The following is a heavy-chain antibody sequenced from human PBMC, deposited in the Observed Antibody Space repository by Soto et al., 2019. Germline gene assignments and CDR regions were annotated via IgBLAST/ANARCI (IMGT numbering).Heavy chain of an antibody. Sequence: ESGGGLVQPGGSLRLSCAASGFTFSSYSMNWVRQAPGKGLEWVSYISSSGSTIYYADSVKGRFTISRDNAKNSLFLQMNSLRDGNTAVYYCARRGSSSWYGDYWGQGTLVTVSS. D-gene: IGHD6-13*01. CDR3: ARRGSSSWYGDY. CDR1: GFTFSSYS. CDR2: ISSSGSTI. J-gene: IGHJ4*02. V-gene: IGHV3-48*02.